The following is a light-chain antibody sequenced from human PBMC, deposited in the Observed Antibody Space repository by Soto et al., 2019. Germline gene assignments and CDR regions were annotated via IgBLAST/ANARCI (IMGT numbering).Light chain of an antibody. J-gene: IGLJ3*02. CDR2: EVS. CDR3: SSYAGSNNLV. Sequence: QPVLTQPPSASGSPGQSVTISCTGTSSDVGGYNYVSWYQQHPGKAPKLMIYEVSKRPSGVPDRFSGSKSGNTASLTVSGLQGDDEADYYCSSYAGSNNLVFGGGTKLTVL. V-gene: IGLV2-8*01. CDR1: SSDVGGYNY.